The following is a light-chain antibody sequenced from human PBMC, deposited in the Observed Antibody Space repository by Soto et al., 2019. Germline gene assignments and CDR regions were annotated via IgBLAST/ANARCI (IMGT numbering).Light chain of an antibody. Sequence: DIQMTQSPSSLSASVGDRVTITCRASQGISNYLAWYQQKPGKVPKLLIYAASTLQSGVPSRFSGSGSGTDYTLTISSLQPEDVATYYCQKYNSAPPFGGGTKVDIK. J-gene: IGKJ4*01. CDR2: AAS. CDR3: QKYNSAPP. V-gene: IGKV1-27*01. CDR1: QGISNY.